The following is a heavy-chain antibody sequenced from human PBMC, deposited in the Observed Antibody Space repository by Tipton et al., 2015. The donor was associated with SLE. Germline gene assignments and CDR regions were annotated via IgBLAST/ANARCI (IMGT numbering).Heavy chain of an antibody. Sequence: TLSFTCAVYGGSLSGYYWSWIRQPPGKGLEWIGEINHSGSTNYNPSLKSRVTISVDTSKNQFSLKLSSVTAADTAVYYCARGGGRYDILTGYYDYWGQGTLVTVSS. J-gene: IGHJ4*02. V-gene: IGHV4-34*01. CDR1: GGSLSGYY. CDR2: INHSGST. D-gene: IGHD3-9*01. CDR3: ARGGGRYDILTGYYDY.